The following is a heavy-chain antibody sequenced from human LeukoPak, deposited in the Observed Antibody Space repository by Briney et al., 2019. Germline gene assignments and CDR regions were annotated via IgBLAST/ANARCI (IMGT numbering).Heavy chain of an antibody. V-gene: IGHV1-46*01. CDR1: GYTFTSYY. J-gene: IGHJ5*02. CDR3: TRGVQLERRYYNWFDP. Sequence: EASVKVSCKASGYTFTSYYIHWVRQAPGQGLEWTGMINPSRGSTSYAQKFQGGLTMTRDTSTSTVYMELSSLRSEDTAVYYCTRGVQLERRYYNWFDPWGQGTLVTVSS. CDR2: INPSRGST. D-gene: IGHD1-1*01.